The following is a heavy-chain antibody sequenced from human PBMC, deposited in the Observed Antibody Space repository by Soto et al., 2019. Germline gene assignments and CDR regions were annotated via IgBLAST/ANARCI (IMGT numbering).Heavy chain of an antibody. D-gene: IGHD3-9*01. Sequence: GGSLRLSCAASGFTFSSYAMSWVRQAPGKGLEWVSAISGSGGSTYYADSVKGRFTISRDNSKNTLYLQMNSLRAEDTAVYYCAKGRGNDILTGMTGAWGQGTLVTVSS. CDR1: GFTFSSYA. V-gene: IGHV3-23*01. J-gene: IGHJ4*02. CDR2: ISGSGGST. CDR3: AKGRGNDILTGMTGA.